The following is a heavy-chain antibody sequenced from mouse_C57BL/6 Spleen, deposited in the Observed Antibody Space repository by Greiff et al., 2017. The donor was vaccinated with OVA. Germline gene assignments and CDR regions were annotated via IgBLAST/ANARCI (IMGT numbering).Heavy chain of an antibody. Sequence: VQLQQSGAELVRPGASVKLSCTASGFNIKDDYMHWVKQRPEQGLEWIGWIDPENGDTEYASKFQGKATITADTSSNTAHLQLSSLTSEDTAVYYCTRGSSYGDYWGQGTTLTVSS. CDR3: TRGSSYGDY. D-gene: IGHD1-1*01. CDR2: IDPENGDT. V-gene: IGHV14-4*01. J-gene: IGHJ2*01. CDR1: GFNIKDDY.